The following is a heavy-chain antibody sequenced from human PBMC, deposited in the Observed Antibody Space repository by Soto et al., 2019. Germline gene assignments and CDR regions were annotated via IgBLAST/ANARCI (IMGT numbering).Heavy chain of an antibody. CDR3: ARRVNNWSHPASTNHWLDH. CDR1: GDSISGKSYH. CDR2: IYYTGRT. V-gene: IGHV4-39*01. D-gene: IGHD1-20*01. Sequence: SGTLSITCGVSGDSISGKSYHWGCILQPPGKGLEWIASIYYTGRTYYNPSLKTRVTMSVDTSKNQFSLRLSSVTATDTAVYYCARRVNNWSHPASTNHWLDHWGQGTMATVSS. J-gene: IGHJ5*02.